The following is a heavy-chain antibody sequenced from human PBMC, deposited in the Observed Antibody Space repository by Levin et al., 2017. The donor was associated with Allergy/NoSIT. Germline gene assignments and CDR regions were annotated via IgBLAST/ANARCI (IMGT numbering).Heavy chain of an antibody. Sequence: PTASVKVSCKASGYTFTTHGINWVRQAPGEGLEWMGWISGYNGNTNYAQKVQGRVTMTTDKSTSTTYMELRSLRSDDTAVYYCARGELVGPTKGWIDPWGQGTLVTVSS. J-gene: IGHJ5*02. D-gene: IGHD1-26*01. CDR1: GYTFTTHG. V-gene: IGHV1-18*01. CDR3: ARGELVGPTKGWIDP. CDR2: ISGYNGNT.